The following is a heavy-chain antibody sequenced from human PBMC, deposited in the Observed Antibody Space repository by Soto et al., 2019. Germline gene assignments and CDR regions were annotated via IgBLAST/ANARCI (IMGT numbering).Heavy chain of an antibody. J-gene: IGHJ4*02. Sequence: PSQTLSLTCAISGDSVSSNSAAWNWIRQSPSRGLEWLGRTYYRSKWYNDYAVSVKSRITISRDNAKNTVYLQMNSLRAEDTAVYYCTSSRLFRPDFWGQGALVTVSS. CDR1: GDSVSSNSAA. D-gene: IGHD3-9*01. V-gene: IGHV6-1*01. CDR2: TYYRSKWYN. CDR3: TSSRLFRPDF.